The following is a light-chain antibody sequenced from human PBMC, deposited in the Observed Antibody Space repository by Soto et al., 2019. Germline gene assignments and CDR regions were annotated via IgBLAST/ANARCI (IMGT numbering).Light chain of an antibody. CDR3: QQYSTLWT. V-gene: IGKV1-5*01. Sequence: DIRMTQSPSTLSASVGDRVTITCRASQNINTDLAWYQQKPGKVPNLLIYHASSLVTGVPSRFSGSGSGTEFTLTISSLQPDDFAAYYCQQYSTLWTFGQGTKVEIK. CDR2: HAS. J-gene: IGKJ1*01. CDR1: QNINTD.